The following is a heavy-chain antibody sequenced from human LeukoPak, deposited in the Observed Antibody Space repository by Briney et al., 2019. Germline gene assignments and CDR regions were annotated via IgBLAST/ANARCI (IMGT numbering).Heavy chain of an antibody. J-gene: IGHJ6*02. Sequence: SVKVSCKASGYTFTGYYMHWVRQAPGQGLEWMGRIIPILGIANYAQKFQGRVTITADKSTSTAYMELSSLRSEDTAVYYCARDNAIFGVVIIYNGMDVWGQGTTVTVSS. V-gene: IGHV1-69*04. CDR1: GYTFTGYY. D-gene: IGHD3-3*01. CDR3: ARDNAIFGVVIIYNGMDV. CDR2: IIPILGIA.